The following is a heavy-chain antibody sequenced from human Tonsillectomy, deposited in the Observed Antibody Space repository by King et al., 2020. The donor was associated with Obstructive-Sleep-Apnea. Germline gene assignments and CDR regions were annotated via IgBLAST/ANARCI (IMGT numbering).Heavy chain of an antibody. CDR3: ARRSGMYYFDF. CDR2: MNPNSGNT. V-gene: IGHV1-8*01. CDR1: GYTFTNND. Sequence: GQLVQSGAEVKKPGASVKVSCKASGYTFTNNDINWVRQATGQGLEWMGWMNPNSGNTGYAQKFQGRVTMTRNSSISTAYMERSGLRSEDTAVYYCARRSGMYYFDFWGQGTLVTVSS. D-gene: IGHD6-19*01. J-gene: IGHJ4*02.